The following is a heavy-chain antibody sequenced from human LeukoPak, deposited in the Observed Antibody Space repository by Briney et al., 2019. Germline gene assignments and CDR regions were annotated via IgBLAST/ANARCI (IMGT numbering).Heavy chain of an antibody. Sequence: PGGSLRLSCAASGFTFSNYAMSWVRQAPGKGLEWVSTISGSGGSTYYADSVKGRFTISRDNSKNTLYLQLNSLRAEDTAVYYCAKSTSPLHYYYGMDVWGQGTTVTVSS. J-gene: IGHJ6*02. D-gene: IGHD2-2*01. CDR1: GFTFSNYA. CDR2: ISGSGGST. CDR3: AKSTSPLHYYYGMDV. V-gene: IGHV3-23*01.